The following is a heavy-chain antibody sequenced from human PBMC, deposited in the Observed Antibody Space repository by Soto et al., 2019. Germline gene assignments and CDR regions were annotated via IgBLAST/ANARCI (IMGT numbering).Heavy chain of an antibody. D-gene: IGHD2-15*01. J-gene: IGHJ6*02. CDR1: GYTFTSYY. V-gene: IGHV1-46*01. CDR3: ARDRLDCSGGSCYSYYYYYGMDV. Sequence: ASVKVSCKASGYTFTSYYMHWVRQAPGQGPEWMGIINPSGGSTSYAQKFQGRVTMTRDTSTSTVHMELSSLRSEDTAVYYCARDRLDCSGGSCYSYYYYYGMDVWGQGTTVTVSS. CDR2: INPSGGST.